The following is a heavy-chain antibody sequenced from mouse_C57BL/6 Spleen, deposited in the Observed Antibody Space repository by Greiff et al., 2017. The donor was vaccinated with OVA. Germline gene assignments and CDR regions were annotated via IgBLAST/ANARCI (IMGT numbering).Heavy chain of an antibody. D-gene: IGHD2-5*01. Sequence: QVQLQQPGAELVKPGASVKLSCKASGYTFTSYWMQWVKQRPGQGLEWIGEIDPSDSYTNYNQKVKGKATLTVDTSSSTAYMQLSSLTSEDSAVYYCARSGYSNYGYYAMDYWGQGTSVTVSS. CDR2: IDPSDSYT. CDR3: ARSGYSNYGYYAMDY. V-gene: IGHV1-50*01. J-gene: IGHJ4*01. CDR1: GYTFTSYW.